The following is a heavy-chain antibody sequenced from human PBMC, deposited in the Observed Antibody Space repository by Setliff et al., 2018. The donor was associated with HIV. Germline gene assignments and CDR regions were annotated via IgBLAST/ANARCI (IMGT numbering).Heavy chain of an antibody. CDR2: ITGSSSYT. CDR1: GFTFSDYY. V-gene: IGHV3-11*05. Sequence: GGSLRLSCAASGFTFSDYYMSWIRQAPGKGLEWVSYITGSSSYTNYADSVKGRFTISRDNAKNSLCLQMNSLRAEDTAVYYCARVMIGYSGYDAFDYWGQGTLVTVSS. CDR3: ARVMIGYSGYDAFDY. D-gene: IGHD5-12*01. J-gene: IGHJ4*02.